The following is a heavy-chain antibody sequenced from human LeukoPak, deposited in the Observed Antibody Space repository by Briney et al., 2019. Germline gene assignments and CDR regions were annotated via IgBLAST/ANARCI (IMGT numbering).Heavy chain of an antibody. D-gene: IGHD1-26*01. J-gene: IGHJ4*02. Sequence: GGSLRLSCAASGFSFSGYWMHWVRQAPGKGLVWVSRVKSDGSSTSYADSVKGRFTISRDNTKNTLYLQMNSLRAEDTALYFCAQWSRYFDYWGQGTLVTVSS. V-gene: IGHV3-74*01. CDR3: AQWSRYFDY. CDR1: GFSFSGYW. CDR2: VKSDGSST.